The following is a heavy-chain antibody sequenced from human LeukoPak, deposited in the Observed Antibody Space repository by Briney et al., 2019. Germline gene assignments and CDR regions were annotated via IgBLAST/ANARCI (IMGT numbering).Heavy chain of an antibody. CDR3: AKRVQNNAGPFHC. J-gene: IGHJ4*02. V-gene: IGHV3-23*01. Sequence: GGSLRLSCAASGFTFSSYAMSWVRQAPGKGLEWVSGISGRGDKTYYADSVKGRFTISRDNSKNTLRLQMNSLRDEDTAIYYCAKRVQNNAGPFHCWGQGTLASVSS. CDR2: ISGRGDKT. D-gene: IGHD1-14*01. CDR1: GFTFSSYA.